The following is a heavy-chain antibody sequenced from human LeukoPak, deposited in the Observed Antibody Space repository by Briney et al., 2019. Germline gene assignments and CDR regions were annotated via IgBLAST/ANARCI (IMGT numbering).Heavy chain of an antibody. D-gene: IGHD3-22*01. V-gene: IGHV1-2*02. Sequence: ASVKVSCKASGYTFTSYYMFWVRQAPGQGLEWMGWINPHSGATNYAQKFQGRVTMTRDMSINTAYMELSRLTSDDPAVYYCARGNYFDRGAYSAEPHFDSWGQGTLVTVSS. CDR3: ARGNYFDRGAYSAEPHFDS. J-gene: IGHJ4*02. CDR1: GYTFTSYY. CDR2: INPHSGAT.